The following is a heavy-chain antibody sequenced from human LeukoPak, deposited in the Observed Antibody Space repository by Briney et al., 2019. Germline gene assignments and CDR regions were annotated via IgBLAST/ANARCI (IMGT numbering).Heavy chain of an antibody. CDR2: IYYSGST. Sequence: PSETLSLTCAVSGGSISSGGYSWSWIRQPPGKGLEWIGYIYYSGSTNYNPSLKSRVTISVDTSKNQFSLKLSSVTAADTAVYYCASLLRPDRYYYGMDVWGQGTTVTVSS. CDR3: ASLLRPDRYYYGMDV. V-gene: IGHV4-61*08. J-gene: IGHJ6*02. CDR1: GGSISSGGYS. D-gene: IGHD5-12*01.